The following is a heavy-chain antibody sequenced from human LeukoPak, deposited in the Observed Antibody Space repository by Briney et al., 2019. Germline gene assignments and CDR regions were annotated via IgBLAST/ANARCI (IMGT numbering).Heavy chain of an antibody. CDR2: INPSGGST. J-gene: IGHJ3*02. V-gene: IGHV1-46*01. D-gene: IGHD3-16*01. CDR3: ARDTLYDYVAGDAFDI. Sequence: GASVKVSCKASGYTFTGYYMHWVRQAPGQGLEWMGIINPSGGSTSYAQKFQGRVTMTRDTSTSTVYMELSSLRSEDTAVYYCARDTLYDYVAGDAFDIWGQGTMVTVSS. CDR1: GYTFTGYY.